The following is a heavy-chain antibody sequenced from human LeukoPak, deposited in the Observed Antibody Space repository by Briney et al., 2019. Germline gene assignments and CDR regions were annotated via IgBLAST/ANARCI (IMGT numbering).Heavy chain of an antibody. J-gene: IGHJ4*02. CDR1: GFTFSNYA. CDR3: AKGSSYDRGGYPHFDY. V-gene: IGHV3-23*01. D-gene: IGHD3-22*01. Sequence: PGGSLRLSCAASGFTFSNYAMSWVRQAPGKGLEWVSAISGSGGTTYYADSVKGRFTISRDKSKNTLYLQMNSLRAEDTAVYYCAKGSSYDRGGYPHFDYWGQGTLVTVSS. CDR2: ISGSGGTT.